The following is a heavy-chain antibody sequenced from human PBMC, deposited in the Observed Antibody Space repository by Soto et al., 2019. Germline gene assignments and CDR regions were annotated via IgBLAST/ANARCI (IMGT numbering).Heavy chain of an antibody. D-gene: IGHD1-26*01. Sequence: GGSLRLSCVASGLTFNNAWMNWVRQAPGKGLEWVGRIRSKSDGGTTDYAAPVKGRFTISRDDSKNMVDLQMSSLKTEDTAIYYCTTYSGEAFEYWGQGALVTVSS. J-gene: IGHJ4*02. CDR3: TTYSGEAFEY. V-gene: IGHV3-15*01. CDR2: IRSKSDGGTT. CDR1: GLTFNNAW.